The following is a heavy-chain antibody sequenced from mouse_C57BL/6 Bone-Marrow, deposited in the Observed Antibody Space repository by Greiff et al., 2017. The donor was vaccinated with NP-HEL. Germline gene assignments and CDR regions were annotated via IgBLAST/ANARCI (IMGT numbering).Heavy chain of an antibody. CDR2: IYPRSGNT. V-gene: IGHV1-81*01. J-gene: IGHJ2*01. CDR1: GYTFTSYG. CDR3: ARRREWGNYEDY. D-gene: IGHD2-1*01. Sequence: VQLQQSGAELARPGASVKLSCKASGYTFTSYGISWVKQRTGQGLEWIGEIYPRSGNTYYNEKFKGKATLTADKSSSTAYMELRSLTSEDSAVYFCARRREWGNYEDYWGQGTTLTVSS.